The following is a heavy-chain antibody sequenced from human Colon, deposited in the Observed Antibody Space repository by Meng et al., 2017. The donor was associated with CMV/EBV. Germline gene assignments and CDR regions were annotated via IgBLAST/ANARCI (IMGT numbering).Heavy chain of an antibody. CDR1: GFTFGDYY. V-gene: IGHV3-11*01. D-gene: IGHD6-13*01. CDR2: ISSSGSTI. Sequence: GESLKISCAASGFTFGDYYMSWIRQAPGKGLEWVSYISSSGSTIYYADSVKGRFTISRDNAKNSLYLQMDSLRAEDTAVYYCAREDGYSSSWGYFDYWGQGTLVTVPQ. J-gene: IGHJ4*02. CDR3: AREDGYSSSWGYFDY.